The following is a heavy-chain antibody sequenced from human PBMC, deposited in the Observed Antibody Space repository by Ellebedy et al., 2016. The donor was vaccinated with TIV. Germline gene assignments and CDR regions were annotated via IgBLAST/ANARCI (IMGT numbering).Heavy chain of an antibody. Sequence: ESLKISCAASGTSFTAYYWGWIRQPPGKGLEWIGEIDHTGSTHYNPSLKSRVTISVDTSKNQVSLNLISVTAADTAVYYCTRRYSSGWYDYWGQGTLVTVSS. J-gene: IGHJ4*02. D-gene: IGHD6-19*01. CDR2: IDHTGST. V-gene: IGHV4-34*01. CDR3: TRRYSSGWYDY. CDR1: GTSFTAYY.